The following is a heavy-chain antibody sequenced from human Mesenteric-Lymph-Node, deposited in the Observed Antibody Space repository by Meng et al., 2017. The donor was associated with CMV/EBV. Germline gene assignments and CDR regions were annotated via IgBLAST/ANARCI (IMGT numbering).Heavy chain of an antibody. CDR3: ARGGWAYDSSGYEYYYGMDV. CDR1: GGPISSSNW. Sequence: GPLRPSCAVSGGPISSSNWWSWARQPPGKGLEWIGEIYHSGSTNYNPSLKSRVTISVDKSKNQFSLKLSSVTAADTAVYYCARGGWAYDSSGYEYYYGMDVWGQGTTVTVSS. J-gene: IGHJ6*02. D-gene: IGHD3-22*01. CDR2: IYHSGST. V-gene: IGHV4-4*02.